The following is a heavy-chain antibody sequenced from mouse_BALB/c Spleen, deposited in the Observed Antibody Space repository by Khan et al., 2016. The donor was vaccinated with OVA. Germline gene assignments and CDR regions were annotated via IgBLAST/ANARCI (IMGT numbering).Heavy chain of an antibody. D-gene: IGHD2-10*01. J-gene: IGHJ4*01. CDR1: GYTFTSYG. V-gene: IGHV9-3-1*01. CDR2: INTYTGEA. CDR3: ARPPYFSYTLDY. Sequence: QIQLVQSGPELKKPGETVKISCKASGYTFTSYGMNWVKQSPGKALRWMGWINTYTGEATYTDDFKGRFAFSLETSASTAYLQINNLKNEDTATXFCARPPYFSYTLDYWGQGTSGTVSS.